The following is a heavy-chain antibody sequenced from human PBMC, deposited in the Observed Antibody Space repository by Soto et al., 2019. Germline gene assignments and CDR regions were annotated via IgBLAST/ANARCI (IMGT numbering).Heavy chain of an antibody. CDR1: GDTFSSYA. V-gene: IGHV1-69*13. J-gene: IGHJ6*02. D-gene: IGHD6-13*01. CDR2: IIPTFGRT. Sequence: ASVKVSCKASGDTFSSYAISWVRQAPGKGLEWMGKIIPTFGRTNYAQKFQGRVTITADESTSIVFMEMSSLRFEDTAVYYCARSRAAAPPRVGMDVWGQGTTVTVSS. CDR3: ARSRAAAPPRVGMDV.